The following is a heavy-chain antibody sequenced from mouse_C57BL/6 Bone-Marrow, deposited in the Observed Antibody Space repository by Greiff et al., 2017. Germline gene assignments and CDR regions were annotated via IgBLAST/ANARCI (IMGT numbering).Heavy chain of an antibody. Sequence: QVQLQQPGAELVMPGASVKLSCKASGYTFTSYWMHWVKQRPGQGLEWIGEIDPSDSYTNYNQKFKGKSTLTVDKSSSTAYMQLSSLTSEDSAVYYCASRGWYFDYWGQGTTLTVSS. V-gene: IGHV1-69*01. CDR1: GYTFTSYW. D-gene: IGHD3-3*01. CDR2: IDPSDSYT. CDR3: ASRGWYFDY. J-gene: IGHJ2*01.